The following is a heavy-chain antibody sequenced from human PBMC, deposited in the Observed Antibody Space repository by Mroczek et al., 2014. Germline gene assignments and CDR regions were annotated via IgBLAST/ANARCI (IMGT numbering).Heavy chain of an antibody. V-gene: IGHV4-34*01. Sequence: QVQLQQSGAGLLKPSETLSLTCAVYGGSFSGYYWSWIRQPPGKGLEWIGEINHSGSTNYNPSLKSRVTISVDTSKNQFSLKLSSVTAADTAVYYCARTQPVSSSRAFDYWGQGTLVTVSS. CDR1: GGSFSGYY. CDR3: ARTQPVSSSRAFDY. J-gene: IGHJ4*02. CDR2: INHSGST. D-gene: IGHD6-6*01.